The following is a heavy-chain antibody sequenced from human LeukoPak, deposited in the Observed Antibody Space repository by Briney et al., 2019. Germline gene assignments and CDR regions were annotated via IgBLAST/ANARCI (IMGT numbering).Heavy chain of an antibody. CDR3: AELGITMIGGV. V-gene: IGHV3-23*01. J-gene: IGHJ6*04. Sequence: GGSLRLSCAASGFTFSSYAMSWVRQAPGKGLEWVSSISGSGSSTYYADSVKGRFTISRDNSKNTLYLQMNSLRAEDTAVYYCAELGITMIGGVWGKGTTVTISS. D-gene: IGHD3-10*02. CDR1: GFTFSSYA. CDR2: ISGSGSST.